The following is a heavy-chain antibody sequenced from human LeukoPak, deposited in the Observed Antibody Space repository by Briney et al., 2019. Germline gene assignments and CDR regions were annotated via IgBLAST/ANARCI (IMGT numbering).Heavy chain of an antibody. D-gene: IGHD3-22*01. J-gene: IGHJ4*02. CDR1: GFTFSSYS. CDR2: ISSSSSSTI. CDR3: ARDLVLRSSGYYFDY. Sequence: GGSLRLSCAASGFTFSSYSMNWVRQAPGKGLEWVSYISSSSSSTIYYADSVKGRFTISRDNAKNSLYLQMNSLRAEDTAVYYCARDLVLRSSGYYFDYWGQGTLVTVSS. V-gene: IGHV3-48*01.